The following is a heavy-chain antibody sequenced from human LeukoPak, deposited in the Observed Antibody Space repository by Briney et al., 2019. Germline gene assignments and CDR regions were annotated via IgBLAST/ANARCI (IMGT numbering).Heavy chain of an antibody. CDR2: ISYDGSNQ. V-gene: IGHV3-30*18. CDR1: GFTFSNYG. J-gene: IGHJ4*02. Sequence: GGSLRLSCAASGFTFSNYGMYWVRQTPGKGLEWVALISYDGSNQYYADSVKGRFTISRDNSKNTLELQLSSLRAEDTAVYYCAKVAPSRQLVGYFDYWGQGTLVTVSS. CDR3: AKVAPSRQLVGYFDY. D-gene: IGHD6-6*01.